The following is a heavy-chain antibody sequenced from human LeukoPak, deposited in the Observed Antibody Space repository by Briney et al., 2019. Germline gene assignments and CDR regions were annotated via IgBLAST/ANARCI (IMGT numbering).Heavy chain of an antibody. V-gene: IGHV1-58*02. CDR2: TVVGSGNT. Sequence: ASVKVSCKASGFTFTSSAMQWVRQARGQRLEWIGWTVVGSGNTNYAQKFQERVTITRDMSTSTAYMELSSLRSEDTAVYYCAADTIYSSGWYYFDYWGQGTLVTVSS. J-gene: IGHJ4*02. D-gene: IGHD6-19*01. CDR1: GFTFTSSA. CDR3: AADTIYSSGWYYFDY.